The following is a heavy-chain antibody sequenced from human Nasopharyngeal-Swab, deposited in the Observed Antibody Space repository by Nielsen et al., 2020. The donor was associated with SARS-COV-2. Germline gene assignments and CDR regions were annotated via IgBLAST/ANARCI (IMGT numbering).Heavy chain of an antibody. Sequence: VRQAPGKGLEWVANIKKDGSEKYYVDSVKGRFTISRDNTKSSVYLQMNSLRAEDTAVYYCVRMGDYTWNGFDIWGQGTMVTVSS. CDR3: VRMGDYTWNGFDI. J-gene: IGHJ3*02. CDR2: IKKDGSEK. D-gene: IGHD1-26*01. V-gene: IGHV3-7*01.